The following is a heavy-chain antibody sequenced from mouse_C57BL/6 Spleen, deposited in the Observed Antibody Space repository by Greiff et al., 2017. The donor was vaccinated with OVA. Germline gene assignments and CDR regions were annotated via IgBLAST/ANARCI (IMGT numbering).Heavy chain of an antibody. CDR1: GYTFTSYW. CDR3: ATGYAMDY. CDR2: IDPSDSYT. J-gene: IGHJ4*01. Sequence: QVQLQPPGAALVMPGASVKLSCQASGYTFTSYWLHWVKQRPGQGLEWIGEIDPSDSYTKYNQKFKGKSTLTVDKSSITAYMQLSSLTSEDSAVYYCATGYAMDYWGQGTSVTVSS. V-gene: IGHV1-69*01.